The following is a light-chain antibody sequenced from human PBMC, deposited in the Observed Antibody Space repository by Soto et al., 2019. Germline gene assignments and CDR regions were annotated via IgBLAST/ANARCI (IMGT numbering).Light chain of an antibody. CDR2: KAS. J-gene: IGKJ1*01. CDR1: QTISSW. Sequence: DIQMTRSASALYGYVGDRFTITCRTSQTISSWLAWYQQKPGKAPKLMSYKASTLKSGVPSRFSGSGSGTEFTLTITSLQSEDFAVYDCQQYNYWPPWTFGQGTKLDIK. CDR3: QQYNYWPPWT. V-gene: IGKV1-5*03.